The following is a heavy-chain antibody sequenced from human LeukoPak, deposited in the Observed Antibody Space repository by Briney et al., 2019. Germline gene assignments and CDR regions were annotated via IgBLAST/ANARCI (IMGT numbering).Heavy chain of an antibody. CDR2: IYPSGST. J-gene: IGHJ5*02. Sequence: SETLSLTCTVSGGSISSGSYYWSWIRQPAGTGLEWIGRIYPSGSTNYNPSLKSRVTISVDTSKNQFSLKLSSVTAADTAVYYCARGLKDYDSSGYYSRFDPWGQGTLVTVSS. CDR3: ARGLKDYDSSGYYSRFDP. CDR1: GGSISSGSYY. D-gene: IGHD3-22*01. V-gene: IGHV4-61*02.